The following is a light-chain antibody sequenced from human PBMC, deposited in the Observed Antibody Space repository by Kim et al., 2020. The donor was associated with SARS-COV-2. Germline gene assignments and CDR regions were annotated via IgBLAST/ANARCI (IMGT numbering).Light chain of an antibody. V-gene: IGKV3-20*01. J-gene: IGKJ3*01. Sequence: EIVLTQSPGTLSLSPGERATLSCRASQSVSNSYLAWYQQKPGQAPRLLIYGASSRATGIPDRFCGSGSGTDFTLTISRLEPEDFAVYYCQQYCSSPFTFGPGTKVDIK. CDR3: QQYCSSPFT. CDR2: GAS. CDR1: QSVSNSY.